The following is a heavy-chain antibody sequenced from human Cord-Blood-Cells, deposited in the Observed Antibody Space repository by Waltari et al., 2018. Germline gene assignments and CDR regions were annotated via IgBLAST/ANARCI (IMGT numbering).Heavy chain of an antibody. CDR2: IIPIFGTA. CDR3: ARVGYSSSSLDAFDI. J-gene: IGHJ3*02. CDR1: GSTFSSYA. V-gene: IGHV1-69*01. D-gene: IGHD6-6*01. Sequence: QVQLVQSGAEVKKPGSSVQVSCKASGSTFSSYAIRWVRQAPGQGLEWMGGIIPIFGTANYAQKFQGRVTITADESTSTAYMELSSLRSEDTAVYYCARVGYSSSSLDAFDIWGQGTMVTVSS.